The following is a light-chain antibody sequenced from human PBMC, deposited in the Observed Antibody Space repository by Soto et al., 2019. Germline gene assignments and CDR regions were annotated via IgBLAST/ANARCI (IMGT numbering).Light chain of an antibody. J-gene: IGLJ1*01. Sequence: QSVLTEPPSVSGAPGQRVTISCTGSSSNIGAGYDVHWYQQLPGTAPKLLIYGNSNRPSGVPDRSPGSKSGTSASLAITGFQAYDEADYYCQSYDSSLSGYVFGTGTKLTVL. CDR3: QSYDSSLSGYV. CDR2: GNS. CDR1: SSNIGAGYD. V-gene: IGLV1-40*01.